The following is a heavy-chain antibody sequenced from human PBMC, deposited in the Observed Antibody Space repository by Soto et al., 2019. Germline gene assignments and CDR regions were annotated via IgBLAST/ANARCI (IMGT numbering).Heavy chain of an antibody. CDR1: GYTFFTYD. V-gene: IGHV1-18*01. CDR3: ARHHGPTTSENWFDP. J-gene: IGHJ5*02. CDR2: ISTYSGDT. Sequence: SVEVSCKASGYTFFTYDISWVRQAPGQGLEWMGWISTYSGDTKYAQKFQGRVTMTTDTSTTTAYLELRSLRSDDTAVYYCARHHGPTTSENWFDPWGQGTLVTVSS. D-gene: IGHD5-12*01.